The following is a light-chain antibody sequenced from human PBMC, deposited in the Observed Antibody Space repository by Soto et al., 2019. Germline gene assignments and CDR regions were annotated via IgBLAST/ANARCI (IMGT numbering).Light chain of an antibody. CDR1: QGLLNSAGKNH. V-gene: IGKV2D-29*01. CDR3: MQSIKLPLT. Sequence: EIVMTQTPLSLSVTLGQPASISCRSSQGLLNSAGKNHLFWYLQRPGQPPQALIYEVSNRFSGVPDRFSGSGSGTDFTLKISRVEAEDVGMYFCMQSIKLPLTFGGGTKMEIK. CDR2: EVS. J-gene: IGKJ4*01.